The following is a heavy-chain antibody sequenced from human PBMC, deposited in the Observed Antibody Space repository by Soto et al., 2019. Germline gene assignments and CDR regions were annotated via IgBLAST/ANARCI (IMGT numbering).Heavy chain of an antibody. J-gene: IGHJ6*02. D-gene: IGHD1-26*01. Sequence: QVQLVQSGAEVKKPGSSVKVSCKASGGTFSSYAISWVRQAPGQGLEWMGGIIPIFGTANYAQKFQGRVTITADESTSTAYMEVSSLRSEDTAVYYCAREEAREGIWRNFPSPSLDYYYYGMDVWGQGTTVTVSS. CDR2: IIPIFGTA. V-gene: IGHV1-69*12. CDR1: GGTFSSYA. CDR3: AREEAREGIWRNFPSPSLDYYYYGMDV.